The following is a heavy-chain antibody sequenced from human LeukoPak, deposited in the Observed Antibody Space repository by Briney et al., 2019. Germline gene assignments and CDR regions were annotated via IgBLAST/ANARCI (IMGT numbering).Heavy chain of an antibody. CDR2: ISAYNGNT. CDR3: ARTIDYGDSEVLDY. Sequence: GASVKVSCKASGYTFSSYGVSWVRQAPGQGLEWMGWISAYNGNTNYAQKVQGRVTMTTDTSTSTAYMDLRSLRSDDTAVHYCARTIDYGDSEVLDYWGQGTLVTISS. D-gene: IGHD4-17*01. V-gene: IGHV1-18*01. J-gene: IGHJ4*02. CDR1: GYTFSSYG.